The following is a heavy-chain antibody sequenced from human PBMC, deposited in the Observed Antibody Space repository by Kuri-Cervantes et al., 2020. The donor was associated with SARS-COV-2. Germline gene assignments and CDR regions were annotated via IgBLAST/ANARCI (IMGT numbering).Heavy chain of an antibody. CDR1: VFTFSIYG. CDR2: ISYDGSNK. Sequence: LSLTCASSVFTFSIYGMHCVRQAPGKGLEWVAVISYDGSNKYYADSVKGRFTISRDNSKNTLYLQMNRLRAEDTAVYYCAKEEKVLRFLEWLGGMDVWGQGTTVTVSS. CDR3: AKEEKVLRFLEWLGGMDV. V-gene: IGHV3-30*18. J-gene: IGHJ6*02. D-gene: IGHD3-3*01.